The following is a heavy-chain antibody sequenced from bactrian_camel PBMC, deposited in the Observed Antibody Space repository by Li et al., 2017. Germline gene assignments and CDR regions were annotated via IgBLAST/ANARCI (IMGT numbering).Heavy chain of an antibody. CDR1: GFTFSNHY. J-gene: IGHJ4*01. Sequence: VQLVESGGGLVQPGGSLRLSCAASGFTFSNHYMSWVRQAPGKGLEWVSAINSAGSTTYYADSVKGRFTISRDNAKNTVYLQLNSLKTEDMAMYYCAKDQVWDFSLWSYFTYWGQGTQVTVS. D-gene: IGHD2*01. V-gene: IGHV3S40*01. CDR2: INSAGSTT. CDR3: AKDQVWDFSLWSYFTY.